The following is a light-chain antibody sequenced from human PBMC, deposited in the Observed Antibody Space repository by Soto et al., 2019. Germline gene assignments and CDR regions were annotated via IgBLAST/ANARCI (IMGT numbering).Light chain of an antibody. CDR2: AAS. V-gene: IGKV1-39*01. CDR3: QQSYSTPFT. J-gene: IGKJ3*01. CDR1: QSISSY. Sequence: DIQMTQSPSSLSASVGDRVTITCRASQSISSYLNWYQQKPGKAPKLLIYAASSLQSGVPSRFSVCGSGTDFTLTISSLQTEDCATYYCQQSYSTPFTFGPGTKVYIK.